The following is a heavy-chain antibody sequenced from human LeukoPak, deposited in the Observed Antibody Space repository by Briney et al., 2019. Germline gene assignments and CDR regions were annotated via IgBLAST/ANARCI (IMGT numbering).Heavy chain of an antibody. CDR3: ARGPGSGWYNY. CDR2: VSSSSSYI. D-gene: IGHD6-19*01. V-gene: IGHV3-21*01. CDR1: GFTFSSYA. J-gene: IGHJ4*02. Sequence: GGSLRLSCAASGFTFSSYAMDWVRQAPGKGLEWVSSVSSSSSYIYYADSLKGRFTISRDNAKNSLYLQMNSLRAEDTAVYFCARGPGSGWYNYWGQGTLVTVSS.